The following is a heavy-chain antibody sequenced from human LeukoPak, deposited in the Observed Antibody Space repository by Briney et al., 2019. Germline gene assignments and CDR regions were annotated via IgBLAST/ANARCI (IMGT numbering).Heavy chain of an antibody. V-gene: IGHV4-61*02. CDR1: GYSISSSYY. J-gene: IGHJ4*02. CDR3: ARDAGDSTLELSYYFDY. Sequence: SETLSLTCTVSGYSISSSYYWSWIRQPAGKGLEWIGRIYTSGSTNYNPSLKSRVTISVDTSKNQFSLKLSSVTAADTAVYYCARDAGDSTLELSYYFDYWGQGTLVTVSS. D-gene: IGHD2/OR15-2a*01. CDR2: IYTSGST.